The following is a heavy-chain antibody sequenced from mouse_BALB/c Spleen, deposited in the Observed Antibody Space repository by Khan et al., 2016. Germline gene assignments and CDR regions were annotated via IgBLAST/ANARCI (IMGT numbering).Heavy chain of an antibody. J-gene: IGHJ1*01. Sequence: EVQLVETGGGLVQPKGSLKLSCAASGFTFNTNAMNWVRQAPGKGLEWVARIRSKSNNYATYYADSVKDRFTISRDDSQSILYLQMNNLKTEDTAMYYCVGDFYYYGRGGCFDVWGAGTTVTVSS. CDR1: GFTFNTNA. V-gene: IGHV10S3*01. CDR3: VGDFYYYGRGGCFDV. D-gene: IGHD1-1*01. CDR2: IRSKSNNYAT.